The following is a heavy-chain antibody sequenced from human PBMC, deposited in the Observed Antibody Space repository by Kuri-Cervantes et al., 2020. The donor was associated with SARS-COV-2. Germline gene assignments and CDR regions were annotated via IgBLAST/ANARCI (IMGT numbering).Heavy chain of an antibody. J-gene: IGHJ4*02. CDR3: ARDGGGYYDSSGYYGQLGFDY. CDR2: IISSSSTI. CDR1: GFTFSSYS. V-gene: IGHV3-48*02. D-gene: IGHD3-22*01. Sequence: GESLKISCAASGFTFSSYSMNWVRQAPGKGLEWVSYIISSSSTIYYADSVKGRFTISRDNAKSSLYLQMNSLRDEDTAVYYCARDGGGYYDSSGYYGQLGFDYWGQGTLVTVSS.